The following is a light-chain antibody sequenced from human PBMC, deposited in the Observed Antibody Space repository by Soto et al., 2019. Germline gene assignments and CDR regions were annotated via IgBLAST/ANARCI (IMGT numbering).Light chain of an antibody. V-gene: IGKV3-20*01. CDR2: DAS. CDR3: QQYGTSPLT. Sequence: EIVLTQSPGTLSLSPGERATLSCRASQSVNNNFLAWYQQKPGQAPRLLIYDASNRATGIPDSFSGSGSGTDFTLTISRLEPEDFAVYYCQQYGTSPLTFGGGTKVDIK. J-gene: IGKJ4*01. CDR1: QSVNNNF.